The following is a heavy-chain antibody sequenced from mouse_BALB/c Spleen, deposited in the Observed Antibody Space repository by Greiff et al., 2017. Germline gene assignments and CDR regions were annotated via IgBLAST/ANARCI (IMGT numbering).Heavy chain of an antibody. Sequence: EVKVVESGGGLVKPGGSLKLSCAASGFTFSDYYMYWVRQTPEKRLEWVATISDGGSYTYYPDSVKGRFTISRDNAKNNLYLQMSSLKSEDTAMYYCARGNYRYGGGYAMDYWGQGTSVTVSS. J-gene: IGHJ4*01. V-gene: IGHV5-4*02. D-gene: IGHD2-14*01. CDR3: ARGNYRYGGGYAMDY. CDR1: GFTFSDYY. CDR2: ISDGGSYT.